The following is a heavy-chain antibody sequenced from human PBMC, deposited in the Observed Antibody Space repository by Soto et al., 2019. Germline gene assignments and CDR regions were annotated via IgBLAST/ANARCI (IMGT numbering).Heavy chain of an antibody. V-gene: IGHV3-21*02. Sequence: EVQLVESGGGLVKPGGSLRLSCAASRFTFSSYNMNWVRQAPGKGLEWVSCISSDNTNIHYADSVKGRFTTSRDNARNSLYLQMNSLRVEDTAVYYCARDDMLMIRGVIEHYFAMDVWVQGTTVTVSS. J-gene: IGHJ6*02. D-gene: IGHD3-10*01. CDR3: ARDDMLMIRGVIEHYFAMDV. CDR1: RFTFSSYN. CDR2: ISSDNTNI.